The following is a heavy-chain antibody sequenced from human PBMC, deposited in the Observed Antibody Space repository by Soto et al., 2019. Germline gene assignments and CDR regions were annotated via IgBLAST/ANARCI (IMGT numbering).Heavy chain of an antibody. V-gene: IGHV3-30*18. CDR3: AKDSLGGMGTVMMPGTD. Sequence: VQLVESGGGVVQPGRSLRLSCEVSGLTFSTYGFHWVCQAPGKGLEWVAVISDALRRTHYADSVRGRFTISRDNSKNTPYLQMNDLRADDTALYYCAKDSLGGMGTVMMPGTDGVQGTLVTVSS. CDR2: ISDALRRT. CDR1: GLTFSTYG. J-gene: IGHJ4*02. D-gene: IGHD4-17*01.